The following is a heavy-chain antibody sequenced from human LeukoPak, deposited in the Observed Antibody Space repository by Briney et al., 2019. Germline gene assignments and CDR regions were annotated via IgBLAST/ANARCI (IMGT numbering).Heavy chain of an antibody. Sequence: SETLSLTCTVSGDSISSYYWSWIRQPPGKGLEWIGYIYYSGIINHNPSLGGRVTISVDTSKNQFSLNLSSVTATDTAVYYCARTGSTVTMLYPFDHWGQGTLVTVSS. J-gene: IGHJ4*02. V-gene: IGHV4-59*01. D-gene: IGHD4-17*01. CDR2: IYYSGII. CDR3: ARTGSTVTMLYPFDH. CDR1: GDSISSYY.